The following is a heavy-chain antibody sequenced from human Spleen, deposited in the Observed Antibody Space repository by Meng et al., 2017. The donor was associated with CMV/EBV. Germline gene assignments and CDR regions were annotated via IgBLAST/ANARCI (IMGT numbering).Heavy chain of an antibody. CDR3: AIDGWQQSYYFDP. J-gene: IGHJ4*02. V-gene: IGHV1-3*01. CDR1: GYIFKDYA. CDR2: INAGNGDT. Sequence: QVQLVQTGAEVKNPGDSVTLFCKTSGYIFKDYAMQWVRQAPGQRLEWMGWINAGNGDTKYSQKFQGRVTITRDTSASIGYMEVSSLRFEDTAVYYCAIDGWQQSYYFDPWGQGALVTVSS. D-gene: IGHD6-13*01.